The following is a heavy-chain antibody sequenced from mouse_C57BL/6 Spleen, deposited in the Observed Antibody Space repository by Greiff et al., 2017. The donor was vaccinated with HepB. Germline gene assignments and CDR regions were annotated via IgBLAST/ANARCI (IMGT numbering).Heavy chain of an antibody. CDR2: ISSGGSYT. D-gene: IGHD1-1*01. Sequence: EVKLMESGGDLVKPGGSLKLSCAASGSTFSSYGMSWVRQTPDKRLEWVATISSGGSYTYYPDSVKGRFTISRDNAKNTLYLQMSSLKSEDTAMYYCARQGITTVVVDYWGQGTTLTVSS. CDR1: GSTFSSYG. V-gene: IGHV5-6*01. CDR3: ARQGITTVVVDY. J-gene: IGHJ2*01.